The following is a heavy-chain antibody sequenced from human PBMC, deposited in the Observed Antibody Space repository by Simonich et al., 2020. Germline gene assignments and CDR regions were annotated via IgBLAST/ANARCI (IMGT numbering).Heavy chain of an antibody. J-gene: IGHJ2*01. CDR2: IYWNDDK. V-gene: IGHV2-5*01. Sequence: QITLKESGPTLVKPTQTLTLTCTFSGFTLSPSGVGVGWIRQPPGKALELLALIYWNDDKRYSPSLKSRLTITKDTSKNQVVLTMTNMDPVDTATYYCAHKVGYFDLWGRGTLVTVSS. CDR1: GFTLSPSGVG. CDR3: AHKVGYFDL.